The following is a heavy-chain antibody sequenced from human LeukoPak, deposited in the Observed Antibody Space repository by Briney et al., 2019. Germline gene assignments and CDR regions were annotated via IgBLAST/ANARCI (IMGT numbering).Heavy chain of an antibody. CDR3: ARARYSSGWFASDAFDI. CDR2: INHSGST. Sequence: SETLSLTCAVYGGSFSGYYWSWIRQPLGKGLEWIGEINHSGSTNYNPSLKSRVTMSVDTSKNQFSLKLSSVTAADTAVYYCARARYSSGWFASDAFDIWGQGTMVTVSS. CDR1: GGSFSGYY. D-gene: IGHD6-19*01. J-gene: IGHJ3*02. V-gene: IGHV4-34*01.